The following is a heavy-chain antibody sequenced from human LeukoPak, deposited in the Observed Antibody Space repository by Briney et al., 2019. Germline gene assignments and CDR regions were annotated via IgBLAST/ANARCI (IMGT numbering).Heavy chain of an antibody. CDR1: GGSMSDSY. Sequence: SETLSLTCGVSGGSMSDSYWRWIRQPPGKGLEWIGFVYDNGRTNYSGRTNYNPSLAGRVTMSMDTSKNQFSLKMSSVTAADTTVYFCARGHRYNNGYPYFDSWGQGTLVSVSS. D-gene: IGHD5-12*01. V-gene: IGHV4-59*01. CDR2: VYDNGRTNYSGRT. J-gene: IGHJ4*02. CDR3: ARGHRYNNGYPYFDS.